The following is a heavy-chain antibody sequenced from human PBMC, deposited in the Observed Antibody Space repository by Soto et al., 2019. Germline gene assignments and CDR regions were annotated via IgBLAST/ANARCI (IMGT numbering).Heavy chain of an antibody. Sequence: ASVKVSCKASGYTFTSYGIHWVRQAPGQRLEWSGWIMAGNGNTKYSEKFQVRVTITRDTSASTADLELSSLRSEDTAVYYCAREANDNSAYYHHDNYGQDVWGQGTTVTLSS. CDR2: IMAGNGNT. CDR3: AREANDNSAYYHHDNYGQDV. CDR1: GYTFTSYG. J-gene: IGHJ6*02. D-gene: IGHD3-22*01. V-gene: IGHV1-3*01.